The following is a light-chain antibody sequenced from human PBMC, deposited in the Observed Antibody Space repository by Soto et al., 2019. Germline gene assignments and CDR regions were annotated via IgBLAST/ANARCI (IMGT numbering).Light chain of an antibody. Sequence: EIVMTQSPATLSVSPGERVTLSCRASQSVSNNLAWYQQKPGQAPRLLIYGAFTRAAGIPARFSGSGSGTDYSLTVSSLESEDFAVYYCQQYNKWPLTFGGGTKVEIK. V-gene: IGKV3-15*01. CDR3: QQYNKWPLT. J-gene: IGKJ4*01. CDR1: QSVSNN. CDR2: GAF.